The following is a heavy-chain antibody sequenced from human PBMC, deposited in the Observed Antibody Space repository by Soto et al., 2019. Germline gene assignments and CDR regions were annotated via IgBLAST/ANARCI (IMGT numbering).Heavy chain of an antibody. Sequence: QVQLQQWGAGLLKPSETLSLTCAVYGGSFSGYYWSWIRQPPGKGLEWIGEINHSGSTNYNPSLKRRVTISVDTSKNQFSLMLSSVTAADTAVYYCASLTQDYGDTISYWGQGTLVTVSS. CDR3: ASLTQDYGDTISY. D-gene: IGHD4-17*01. CDR1: GGSFSGYY. V-gene: IGHV4-34*01. J-gene: IGHJ4*02. CDR2: INHSGST.